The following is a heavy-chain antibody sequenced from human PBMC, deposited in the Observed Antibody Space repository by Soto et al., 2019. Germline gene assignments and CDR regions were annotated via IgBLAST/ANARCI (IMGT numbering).Heavy chain of an antibody. D-gene: IGHD3-10*01. CDR3: TRCESTMVRGRYGMDV. J-gene: IGHJ6*02. V-gene: IGHV3-73*02. CDR1: GFTFSGSA. Sequence: EVQLVESGGGLVQPGGSLKLSCAASGFTFSGSAMHWVRQASGKGLEWVGRSRSKANSYATAYAASVKGRFTISRDDSKNRVYLQMNSLKTEDTAVYYCTRCESTMVRGRYGMDVWGQGTTFTV. CDR2: SRSKANSYAT.